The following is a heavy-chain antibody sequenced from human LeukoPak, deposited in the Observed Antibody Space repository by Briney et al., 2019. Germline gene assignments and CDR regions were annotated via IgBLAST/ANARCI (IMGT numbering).Heavy chain of an antibody. CDR3: ARESILWSYYYMDV. J-gene: IGHJ6*03. D-gene: IGHD2-21*01. CDR1: GVSISSYY. V-gene: IGHV4-4*07. CDR2: FYPSGST. Sequence: SETLSLTCTVSGVSISSYYWSWIRQPAGKGLEWIGRFYPSGSTNYNPSLKSRITMSVDTSKNQFSLKLSSVTAADTAVYYCARESILWSYYYMDVWGKGTTVTVSS.